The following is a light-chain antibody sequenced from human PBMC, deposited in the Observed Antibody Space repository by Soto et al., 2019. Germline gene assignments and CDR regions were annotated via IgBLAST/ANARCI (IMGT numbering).Light chain of an antibody. V-gene: IGLV1-51*01. CDR2: DND. Sequence: QSVLTQPPSVSAAPGQKITISCSGTNSNIGNYYVSWYHQIPATAPKLLIYDNDKRSSGIPDRFSGSKTGTSATLAITGLQTVDEGDYSCGAWDICLYVYVFGGGTKVTV. CDR1: NSNIGNYY. J-gene: IGLJ1*01. CDR3: GAWDICLYVYV.